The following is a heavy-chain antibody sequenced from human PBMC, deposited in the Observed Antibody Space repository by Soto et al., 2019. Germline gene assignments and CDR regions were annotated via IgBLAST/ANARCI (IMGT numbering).Heavy chain of an antibody. Sequence: HSARIDIARAFSRETIYSCFCGWIRQPPGKGLEWIGYIYYSGSTNYNPSLKSRVTISVDTSKNQFSLKLSSVTAADTAVYYCARDISGYGYFDYWVQGTLVPGSS. J-gene: IGHJ4*02. CDR1: RETIYSCF. CDR2: IYYSGST. V-gene: IGHV4-59*01. D-gene: IGHD5-12*01. CDR3: ARDISGYGYFDY.